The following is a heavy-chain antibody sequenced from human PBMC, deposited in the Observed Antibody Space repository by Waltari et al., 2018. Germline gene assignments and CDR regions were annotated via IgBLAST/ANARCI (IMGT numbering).Heavy chain of an antibody. D-gene: IGHD3-10*01. CDR2: INAGNGNT. Sequence: QVQLVQSGAEVKKPGASVKVSCKASGYTFTSYAMHWVRQAPGQRLEWMGWINAGNGNTKYSQKFQGRVTITRDTSASTAYMELSSLRSEDTGVYYCATPRGSGVFVYWGQGTLVTVSS. J-gene: IGHJ4*02. CDR3: ATPRGSGVFVY. V-gene: IGHV1-3*01. CDR1: GYTFTSYA.